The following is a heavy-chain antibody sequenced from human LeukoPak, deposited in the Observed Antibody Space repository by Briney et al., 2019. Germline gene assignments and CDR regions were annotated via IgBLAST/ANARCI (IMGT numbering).Heavy chain of an antibody. Sequence: ASVKVSCKASGYTFTSYAMNWVRQAPGQGLGWMGWINTNTGNPTYAQGFTGRFVFSLDTSVSTAYLQISSLKAEDTAVYYCARAPWKLARGYYYYMDVWGKGTTVTVSS. CDR3: ARAPWKLARGYYYYMDV. CDR2: INTNTGNP. D-gene: IGHD2-15*01. CDR1: GYTFTSYA. V-gene: IGHV7-4-1*02. J-gene: IGHJ6*03.